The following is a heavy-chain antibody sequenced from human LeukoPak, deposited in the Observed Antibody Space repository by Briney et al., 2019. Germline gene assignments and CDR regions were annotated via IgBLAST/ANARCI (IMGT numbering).Heavy chain of an antibody. Sequence: SETLSLTCTVSGGSISSYYWSWIRQPPGKGLEWIGYIYYSGSTNYNPSLKSRVTISVDTSKNQFSLKLTSVTAADTAVYYCARVGDNSGYYYYFDYRGQGTLVTVSS. J-gene: IGHJ4*02. CDR2: IYYSGST. CDR1: GGSISSYY. D-gene: IGHD3-22*01. CDR3: ARVGDNSGYYYYFDY. V-gene: IGHV4-59*13.